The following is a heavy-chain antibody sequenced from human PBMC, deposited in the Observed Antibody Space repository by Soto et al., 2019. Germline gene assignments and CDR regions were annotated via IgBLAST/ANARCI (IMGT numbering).Heavy chain of an antibody. CDR2: ISPDGSTT. CDR3: TRVISGSSGLFDY. V-gene: IGHV3-74*01. CDR1: GFTISNYW. J-gene: IGHJ4*02. Sequence: LRLSCVASGFTISNYWMHWVRQAPGKGLIWVSRISPDGSTTNYADSVKGRFTISRDNAKNTLYLQMDSLRAEDTALYYCTRVISGSSGLFDYWGQGTLVTVSS. D-gene: IGHD1-26*01.